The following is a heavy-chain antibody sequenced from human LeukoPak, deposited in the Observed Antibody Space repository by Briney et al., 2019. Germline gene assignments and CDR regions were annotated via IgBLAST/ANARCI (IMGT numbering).Heavy chain of an antibody. V-gene: IGHV3-74*01. J-gene: IGHJ4*02. Sequence: PGGSLRLSCAASGFTFSNSWVHWVRQAPGKGLMWLSRINSGGSTIDYADSVKGRFTTSRDNAKNTLYLQMNSLRAEDTAVYYCARAGYYRFDYWGQGTLVTVSS. CDR2: INSGGSTI. CDR1: GFTFSNSW. D-gene: IGHD3-10*01. CDR3: ARAGYYRFDY.